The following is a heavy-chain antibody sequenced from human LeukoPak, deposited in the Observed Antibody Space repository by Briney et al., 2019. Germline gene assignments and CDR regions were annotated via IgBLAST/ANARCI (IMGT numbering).Heavy chain of an antibody. J-gene: IGHJ3*02. CDR1: AFVFSKFC. Sequence: GGSLRLSCAASAFVFSKFCMHWVRQTPGKGLEWVAAIWNDGSDENYADSVKGRFTIFSDNSKSTLYLQMNSLRAEDTAVYYCAFEIGRSQGAFDIWGQGTMITVSS. D-gene: IGHD1-26*01. V-gene: IGHV3-33*01. CDR3: AFEIGRSQGAFDI. CDR2: IWNDGSDE.